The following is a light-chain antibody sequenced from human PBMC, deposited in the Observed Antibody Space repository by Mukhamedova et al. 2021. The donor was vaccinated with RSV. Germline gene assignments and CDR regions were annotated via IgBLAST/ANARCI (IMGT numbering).Light chain of an antibody. Sequence: WYQRRVHGKVPNLLIYAASRLRSGVPSRFSGSGSGTDFTLTISSLQPEEVATYYCQNYNSAPLTFGGGTKVEIK. CDR3: QNYNSAPLT. CDR2: AAS. V-gene: IGKV1-27*01. J-gene: IGKJ4*01.